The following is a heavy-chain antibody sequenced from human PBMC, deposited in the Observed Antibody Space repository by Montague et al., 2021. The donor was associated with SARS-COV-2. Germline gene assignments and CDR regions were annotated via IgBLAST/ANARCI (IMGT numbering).Heavy chain of an antibody. V-gene: IGHV4-34*01. Sequence: SETLSLTCALSGGSFSNYYWSWIRQPPGKGLEWIGEVNQSGTTIYNPSVKSGVTISEDTSKNQFSLKLSSVTAADTAVYYCARFAYRLLFIASYYGMDVWGQGTTVTVSS. CDR1: GGSFSNYY. J-gene: IGHJ6*02. CDR2: VNQSGTT. CDR3: ARFAYRLLFIASYYGMDV. D-gene: IGHD2-2*01.